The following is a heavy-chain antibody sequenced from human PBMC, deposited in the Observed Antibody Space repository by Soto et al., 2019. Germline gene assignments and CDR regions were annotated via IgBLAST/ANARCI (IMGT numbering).Heavy chain of an antibody. CDR2: IYYSGST. J-gene: IGHJ6*03. D-gene: IGHD3-10*01. V-gene: IGHV4-59*05. CDR1: GGSISSYY. Sequence: PSETLSLTFTVSGGSISSYYWSWIRQPPGKGLEWIGSIYYSGSTYYNPSLKSRVTISVDTSKNQFSLKLSSVTAADTAVYYCAGHFLIRTSMGRGVIRVPDHMDVWGKGTTVTFSS. CDR3: AGHFLIRTSMGRGVIRVPDHMDV.